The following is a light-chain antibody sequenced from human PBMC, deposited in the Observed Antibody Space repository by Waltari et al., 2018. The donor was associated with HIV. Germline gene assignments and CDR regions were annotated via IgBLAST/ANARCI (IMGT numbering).Light chain of an antibody. V-gene: IGLV2-8*01. CDR3: SSYAGSDNPYV. CDR1: SSDVGGYIY. Sequence: PGQSITISCTGTSSDVGGYIYVSWYQQHPGKAPKLIIFEVTKRPSGVPDRFSGSKSGDTASLTVSGLQAEDEADYYCSSYAGSDNPYVFGSGTKVTVL. CDR2: EVT. J-gene: IGLJ1*01.